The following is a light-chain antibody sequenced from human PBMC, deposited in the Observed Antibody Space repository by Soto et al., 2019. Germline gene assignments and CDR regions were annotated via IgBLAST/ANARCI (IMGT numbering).Light chain of an antibody. CDR3: QRRSNWSTT. J-gene: IGKJ1*01. V-gene: IGKV3-11*01. Sequence: VMMQAPATLSLSAGEXAXXXXRASQSVSSYLAWYQQKPGQPPKLLIYDASSRATGIPARFSGSGSGTDFTLTISSLEPEDFAVYYCQRRSNWSTTFGRGTKVDIK. CDR1: QSVSSY. CDR2: DAS.